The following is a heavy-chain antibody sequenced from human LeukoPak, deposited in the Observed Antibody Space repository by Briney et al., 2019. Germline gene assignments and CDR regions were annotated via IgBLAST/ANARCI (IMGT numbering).Heavy chain of an antibody. V-gene: IGHV1-2*02. D-gene: IGHD2-21*01. J-gene: IGHJ6*02. CDR1: GYTFTGYY. CDR3: AVPTGDQASDYGMDV. Sequence: ASVKVSCKASGYTFTGYYMHWVRQAPGQGLEWMGWINPNSGGTHYAQKFQGRVTMTRDTSISTAYMELSRLRSDDTAVYYCAVPTGDQASDYGMDVRGQGTTVTVSS. CDR2: INPNSGGT.